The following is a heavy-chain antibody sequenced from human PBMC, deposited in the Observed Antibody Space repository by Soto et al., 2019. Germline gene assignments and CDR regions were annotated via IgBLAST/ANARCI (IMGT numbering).Heavy chain of an antibody. V-gene: IGHV3-23*01. CDR1: GFTFTSYA. CDR3: AKGSTAYCGGDCYSSLGDY. Sequence: GGSLRLSCAASGFTFTSYAMSWVRQAPGKGPEWVSAISGGGGSTFYADSVRGRFTISRDNSKNTLYLQTNSLRAEDTAVYYCAKGSTAYCGGDCYSSLGDYWGQGTLVT. CDR2: ISGGGGST. D-gene: IGHD2-21*02. J-gene: IGHJ4*02.